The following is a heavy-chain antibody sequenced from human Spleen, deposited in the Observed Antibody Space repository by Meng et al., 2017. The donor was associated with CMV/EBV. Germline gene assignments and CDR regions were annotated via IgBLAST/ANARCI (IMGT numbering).Heavy chain of an antibody. CDR2: MNPNSGNT. V-gene: IGHV1-8*02. D-gene: IGHD2-2*01. CDR3: AAKGLPYCSSTSCDDAFDI. Sequence: ASVKVSCKASGGTFSTYAFTWVRQAPGQGLEWMGWMNPNSGNTGYAQKFQGRVTMTRNTSISTAYMELSSLRSEDTAVYYCAAKGLPYCSSTSCDDAFDIWGQGTMVTVSS. CDR1: GGTFSTYA. J-gene: IGHJ3*02.